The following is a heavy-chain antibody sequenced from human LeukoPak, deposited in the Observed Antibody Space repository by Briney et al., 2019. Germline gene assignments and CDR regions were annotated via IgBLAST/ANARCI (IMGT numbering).Heavy chain of an antibody. CDR2: IYPSDSEI. CDR1: GYIFTTYW. V-gene: IGHV5-51*01. J-gene: IGHJ4*02. D-gene: IGHD5-18*01. Sequence: GESLKISRKGSGYIFTTYWIGWVRQMPGKGLEWMGIIYPSDSEIRYSPSFQGQVTISADKSISTAYLQWSSLKASDTGMYYCARHYSYGYFYYFDYWGQGTLVTVSS. CDR3: ARHYSYGYFYYFDY.